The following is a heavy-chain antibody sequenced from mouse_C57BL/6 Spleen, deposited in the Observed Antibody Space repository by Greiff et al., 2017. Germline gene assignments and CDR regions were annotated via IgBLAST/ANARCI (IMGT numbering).Heavy chain of an antibody. CDR3: ARSNYGAMDD. D-gene: IGHD2-5*01. CDR1: GYAFTNYL. CDR2: INPGSGGT. V-gene: IGHV1-54*01. J-gene: IGHJ4*01. Sequence: QVQLQQSGAELVRPGTSVKVSCKASGYAFTNYLIEWVKQRPGQGLEWIGVINPGSGGTNYNEKFKGKATLTADKSSSTAYMQLSSLTSEDSAVYFCARSNYGAMDDWGQGTSVTVSS.